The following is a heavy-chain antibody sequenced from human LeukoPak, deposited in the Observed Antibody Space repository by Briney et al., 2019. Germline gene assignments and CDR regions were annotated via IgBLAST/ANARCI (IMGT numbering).Heavy chain of an antibody. J-gene: IGHJ4*02. CDR3: TKVGPGSYFDN. V-gene: IGHV3-23*01. Sequence: SGGSLRLSCAASGFTFSTNAMRWVRQAPGKGLEWVSAISGSGGTIYYADSVKGRFTISRDNSKNTVYLQMNGLRAEDTVLYYGTKVGPGSYFDNWGQGTLVTVSS. D-gene: IGHD1-26*01. CDR1: GFTFSTNA. CDR2: ISGSGGTI.